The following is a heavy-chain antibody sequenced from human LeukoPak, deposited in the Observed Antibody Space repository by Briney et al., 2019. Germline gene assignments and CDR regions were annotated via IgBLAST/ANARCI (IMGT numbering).Heavy chain of an antibody. J-gene: IGHJ6*02. CDR1: AFTLVNYG. D-gene: IGHD3-3*01. CDR3: AKERPVFGVVYGMDV. CDR2: ISYDGSNK. V-gene: IGHV3-30*18. Sequence: GGSLRLSCTASAFTLVNYGMHWVRQAPGKGLEWVAVISYDGSNKYYADSVKGRFTISRDNSKNTLYLQMNSLRTEDTAVYYCAKERPVFGVVYGMDVWGQGTTVTVS.